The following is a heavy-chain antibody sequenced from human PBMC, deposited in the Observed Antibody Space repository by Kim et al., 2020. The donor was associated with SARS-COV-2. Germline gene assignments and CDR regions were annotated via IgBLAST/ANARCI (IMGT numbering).Heavy chain of an antibody. CDR2: MRQDGSGN. Sequence: GGSLRLSCAASGFTFSSYWMSWVRQAPGKGLEWVATMRQDGSGNFYVDSVRGRFTMSRDNTKNSVFLQMNRLRAEDTAVYYCARSISDTEAPRIGVYFHHGGQGTLVTVSS. CDR3: ARSISDTEAPRIGVYFHH. D-gene: IGHD5-18*01. CDR1: GFTFSSYW. V-gene: IGHV3-7*01. J-gene: IGHJ1*01.